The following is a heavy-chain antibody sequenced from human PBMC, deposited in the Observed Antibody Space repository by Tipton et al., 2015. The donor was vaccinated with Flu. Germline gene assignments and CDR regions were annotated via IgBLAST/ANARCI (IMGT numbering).Heavy chain of an antibody. D-gene: IGHD6-19*01. CDR1: GFTFNSHW. CDR2: INRDGSST. Sequence: SLRLSCAASGFTFNSHWMHWVRQAPGKGLVWVARINRDGSSTSYVDSVKGRFTISRDNAKNTLYLQMNSLRAEDTAVYFCARERIAVADRWGQGTLVTVSS. CDR3: ARERIAVADR. J-gene: IGHJ4*02. V-gene: IGHV3-74*01.